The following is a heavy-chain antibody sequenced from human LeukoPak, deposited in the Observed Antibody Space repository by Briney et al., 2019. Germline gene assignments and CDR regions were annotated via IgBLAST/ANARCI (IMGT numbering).Heavy chain of an antibody. CDR2: MNPNSGNT. CDR3: ARAYYDILTGYIAFDI. Sequence: ASVKVSCKASGYTFTSYDINWVRQATGQGREWMGWMNPNSGNTGYAQKFQGRVTMTRNTSISTAYMELSSLRSEDTAVYYCARAYYDILTGYIAFDIWGQGTMVTVSS. V-gene: IGHV1-8*01. D-gene: IGHD3-9*01. CDR1: GYTFTSYD. J-gene: IGHJ3*02.